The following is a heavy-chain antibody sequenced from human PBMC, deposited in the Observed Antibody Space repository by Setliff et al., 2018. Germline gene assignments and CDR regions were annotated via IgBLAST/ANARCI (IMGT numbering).Heavy chain of an antibody. D-gene: IGHD3-3*01. CDR2: IIPIFGTA. CDR3: ASSRNYNFWSGYYSPLDY. Sequence: SVKVSCKASGGTFSSYAISWVRQAPGQGLEWMGGIIPIFGTANYAQKFQGRVTITADESTSTAYMELSSLRSEDTAVYYCASSRNYNFWSGYYSPLDYWGQGTLVTVSS. V-gene: IGHV1-69*13. J-gene: IGHJ4*02. CDR1: GGTFSSYA.